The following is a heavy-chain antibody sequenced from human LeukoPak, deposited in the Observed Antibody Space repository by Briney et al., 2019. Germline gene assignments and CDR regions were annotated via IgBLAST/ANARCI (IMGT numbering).Heavy chain of an antibody. CDR3: ARVIADIVVVPAAISNFDY. J-gene: IGHJ4*02. Sequence: SVKVSCKASGGTFSSYAISWVRQAPGQGLEWMGGVIPIFGTANYAQKLQGRVTMTTDTSTSTAYMELRSLRSDDTAVYYCARVIADIVVVPAAISNFDYWGQGTLVTVSS. CDR2: VIPIFGTA. D-gene: IGHD2-2*01. V-gene: IGHV1-69*05. CDR1: GGTFSSYA.